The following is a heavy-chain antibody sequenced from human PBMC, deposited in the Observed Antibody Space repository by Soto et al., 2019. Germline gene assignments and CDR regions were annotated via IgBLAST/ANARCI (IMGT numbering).Heavy chain of an antibody. Sequence: PGGSLRLSCAASGFTFDDYAMHWVRQAPGKGLEWVSGISWNSGSIGYADSAKGRFTISRDNAKNSLYLQMNGLRADDTAVYYCARDYGDYDFDYWGQGPLVTVSS. J-gene: IGHJ4*02. CDR2: ISWNSGSI. CDR1: GFTFDDYA. V-gene: IGHV3-9*01. CDR3: ARDYGDYDFDY. D-gene: IGHD4-17*01.